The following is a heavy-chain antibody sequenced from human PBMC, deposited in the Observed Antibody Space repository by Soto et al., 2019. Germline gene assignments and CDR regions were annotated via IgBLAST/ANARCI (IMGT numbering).Heavy chain of an antibody. CDR2: ISAYNGNT. V-gene: IGHV1-18*01. J-gene: IGHJ6*03. CDR1: GYTFTSYG. Sequence: ASVKVSCKASGYTFTSYGISWVRQAPGQGLEWMGWISAYNGNTNYAQKLQDRVTMTTDTSTSTAYMELRSLRSDDTAVYYCASIVVVPAAMDPYYYYYMDVWGKGTTVTVSS. D-gene: IGHD2-2*01. CDR3: ASIVVVPAAMDPYYYYYMDV.